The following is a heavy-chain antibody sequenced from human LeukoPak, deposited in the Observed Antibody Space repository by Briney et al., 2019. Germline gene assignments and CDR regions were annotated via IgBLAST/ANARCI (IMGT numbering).Heavy chain of an antibody. V-gene: IGHV3-21*01. CDR2: ISSSSSYI. J-gene: IGHJ6*04. CDR1: GFTFDDYA. CDR3: AELGITMIGGV. Sequence: GGSLRLSCAASGFTFDDYAMNWIRQAPGKGLEWVSSISSSSSYIYYADSVKGRFTISRDNAKNSLYLQMNSLRAEDTAVYYCAELGITMIGGVWGKGTTVTISS. D-gene: IGHD3-10*02.